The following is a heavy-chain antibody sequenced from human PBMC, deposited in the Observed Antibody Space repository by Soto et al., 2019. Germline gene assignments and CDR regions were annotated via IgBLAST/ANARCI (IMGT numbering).Heavy chain of an antibody. CDR2: IYYSGST. J-gene: IGHJ4*02. Sequence: SETLSLTCTVSGGSVSSSSYYWGWVRQPPGKGLEWIGYIYYSGSTNYNPSLKSRVTISVDTSKNQFSLKLSSVTAADTAVYYCARVAGDYGDSYYFDYWGQGTLVTVSS. CDR3: ARVAGDYGDSYYFDY. D-gene: IGHD4-17*01. V-gene: IGHV4-61*01. CDR1: GGSVSSSSYY.